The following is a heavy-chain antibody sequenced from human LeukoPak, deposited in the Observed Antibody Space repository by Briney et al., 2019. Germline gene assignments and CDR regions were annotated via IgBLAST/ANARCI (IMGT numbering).Heavy chain of an antibody. D-gene: IGHD2-2*01. V-gene: IGHV4-31*03. CDR3: ARVSRCSSTSCSLLEIGHYYYYYMDV. J-gene: IGHJ6*03. Sequence: SETLSLTCTVSGGSISSGGYYWSWIRQHPGKGLEWIGYIYYSGSTYYNPSLKSRVTISVDTSKNQFSLKLSSVTAADTAVYYCARVSRCSSTSCSLLEIGHYYYYYMDVWGKGTTVTVSS. CDR1: GGSISSGGYY. CDR2: IYYSGST.